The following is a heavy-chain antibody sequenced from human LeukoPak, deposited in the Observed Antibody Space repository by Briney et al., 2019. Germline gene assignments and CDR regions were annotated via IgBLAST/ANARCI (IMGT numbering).Heavy chain of an antibody. CDR2: INWNGGST. Sequence: GGSLRLSCAASGFTFDDYGMSWVRQAPGKGLEWVSGINWNGGSTGYADSVKGRFTISRDNAKNSLYLQMNSLGAEDTALYYCARDGAYGDYDTIDYWGQGTLVTVSS. CDR1: GFTFDDYG. D-gene: IGHD4-17*01. CDR3: ARDGAYGDYDTIDY. J-gene: IGHJ4*02. V-gene: IGHV3-20*04.